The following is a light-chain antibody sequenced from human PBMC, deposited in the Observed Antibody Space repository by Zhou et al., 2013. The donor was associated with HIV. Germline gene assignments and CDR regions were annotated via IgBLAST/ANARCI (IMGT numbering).Light chain of an antibody. CDR3: QQYNSYSYS. CDR1: QSISTW. V-gene: IGKV1-5*03. CDR2: WAS. Sequence: DIQMTQSPSTLSASVGDTVTITCRASQSISTWLAWYQQKPGKAPKLLIYWASSLESGVPSRFSGSGSGTEFTLTIHSLQPDDFATYYCQQYNSYSYSFGQGTKLEIK. J-gene: IGKJ2*03.